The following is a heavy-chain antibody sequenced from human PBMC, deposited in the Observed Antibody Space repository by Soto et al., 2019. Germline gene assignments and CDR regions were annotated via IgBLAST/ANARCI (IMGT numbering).Heavy chain of an antibody. CDR2: INHSGGT. Sequence: PSETLSLTCAVYGGSFSGYYWSWIRQPPGKGLEWIGEINHSGGTNYNPSLKSRVTISVDTSKNQFSLKLSSVTAADTAVYYCARASTYYDFWSGYQNNWFDPWGQGTLVTVSS. CDR1: GGSFSGYY. CDR3: ARASTYYDFWSGYQNNWFDP. V-gene: IGHV4-34*01. D-gene: IGHD3-3*01. J-gene: IGHJ5*02.